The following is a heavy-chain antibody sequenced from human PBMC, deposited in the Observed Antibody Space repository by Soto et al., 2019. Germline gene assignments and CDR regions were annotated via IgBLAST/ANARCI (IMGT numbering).Heavy chain of an antibody. Sequence: PSETLSLTCTVSGGSISSYYWSWIRQPPGKGLEWIGYIYYSGSTNYNPSLKSRVTISVDTSKNQFSLKLSSVTAADTAVYYCASSRGYSYGMGNWFDPWGQGTLVTVAS. CDR3: ASSRGYSYGMGNWFDP. J-gene: IGHJ5*02. CDR2: IYYSGST. V-gene: IGHV4-59*08. D-gene: IGHD5-18*01. CDR1: GGSISSYY.